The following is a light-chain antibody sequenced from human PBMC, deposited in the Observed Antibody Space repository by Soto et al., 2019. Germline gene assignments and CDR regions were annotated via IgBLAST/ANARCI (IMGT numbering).Light chain of an antibody. V-gene: IGKV3-15*01. CDR2: GAS. Sequence: EIVMTQSPATLSVSPGERATLSCRASQSVSSNLAWYQQKPGQAPRLLIYGASTRATGIPARFSGSGSGTELTLTISSLQSEDFAVYYGQQYNNWPRTFGQGTKVEIK. CDR1: QSVSSN. CDR3: QQYNNWPRT. J-gene: IGKJ1*01.